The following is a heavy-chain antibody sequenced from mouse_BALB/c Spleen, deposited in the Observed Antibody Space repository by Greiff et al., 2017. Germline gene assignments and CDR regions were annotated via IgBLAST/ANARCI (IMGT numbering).Heavy chain of an antibody. J-gene: IGHJ4*01. V-gene: IGHV1S137*01. CDR2: ISTYYGDA. CDR1: GYTFTDYA. CDR3: ARWLRDYYAMDY. Sequence: QVQLKQSGADLVRPGVSVKISCKGSGYTFTDYAMHWVKQSHAKSLEWIGVISTYYGDASYNQKFKGKATMTVDKSSSTAYMELARLTSEDSAIYYCARWLRDYYAMDYWGQGTSVTVSS. D-gene: IGHD2-2*01.